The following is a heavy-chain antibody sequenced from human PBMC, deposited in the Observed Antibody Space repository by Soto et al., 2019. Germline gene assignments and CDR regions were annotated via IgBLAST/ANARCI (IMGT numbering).Heavy chain of an antibody. D-gene: IGHD3-10*01. Sequence: EVRLLESGGGLVQPGGSLRLSCAGSGFIFGTNAMSWVRQAPGKGLEWVSTISGNGDSSDYTDSVKGRFTVSRHNSKNTLYLQMNSLRAEDTAVYYCAKRHYSGSGNFALAKWGRGTLVTVSS. CDR1: GFIFGTNA. CDR3: AKRHYSGSGNFALAK. CDR2: ISGNGDSS. V-gene: IGHV3-23*01. J-gene: IGHJ4*03.